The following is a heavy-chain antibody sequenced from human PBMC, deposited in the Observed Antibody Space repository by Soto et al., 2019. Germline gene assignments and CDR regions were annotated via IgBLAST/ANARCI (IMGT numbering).Heavy chain of an antibody. CDR1: GFTLGNYW. V-gene: IGHV3-74*01. J-gene: IGHJ4*02. CDR3: TRVINGRSGLFDY. Sequence: EVQLVEAGGDLLQPGGSLRVSCVASGFTLGNYWMHWVRQVPGKGLEWVSRISSDGRTTNYADSVKGRFTISRDNARNTLFLQMDSLTAEDTALYYCTRVINGRSGLFDYWGQGTLVTVSS. CDR2: ISSDGRTT. D-gene: IGHD2-8*01.